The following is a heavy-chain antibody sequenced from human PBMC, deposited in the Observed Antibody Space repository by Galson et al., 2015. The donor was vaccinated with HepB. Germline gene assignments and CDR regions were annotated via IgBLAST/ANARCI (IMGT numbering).Heavy chain of an antibody. V-gene: IGHV6-1*01. CDR2: TYYRSKWYN. CDR1: GDSVSSNSAA. J-gene: IGHJ4*02. D-gene: IGHD2-21*01. Sequence: CAISGDSVSSNSAAWNWIRQSPSRGLEWLGRTYYRSKWYNSYAVSVKSRITINTDTTKNQFSLQLNSVTPEDTAIYYCARQLAYCVANTCQIFFDYWGQGTLVTVSS. CDR3: ARQLAYCVANTCQIFFDY.